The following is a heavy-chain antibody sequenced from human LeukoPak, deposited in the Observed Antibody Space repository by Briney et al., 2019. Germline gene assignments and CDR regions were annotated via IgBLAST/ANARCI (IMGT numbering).Heavy chain of an antibody. CDR1: GGSISSSSYY. V-gene: IGHV4-39*01. CDR2: VYYSGST. Sequence: SGTLSLTCTVSGGSISSSSYYWGWIRQPPGKGLEWIVSVYYSGSTYYNPSLKSRVTISVDTSKNQFSLKLSSVTAADTAVYYCARHRAVSVVGNFYFDYWGQGTLVTVSS. CDR3: ARHRAVSVVGNFYFDY. D-gene: IGHD1-26*01. J-gene: IGHJ4*02.